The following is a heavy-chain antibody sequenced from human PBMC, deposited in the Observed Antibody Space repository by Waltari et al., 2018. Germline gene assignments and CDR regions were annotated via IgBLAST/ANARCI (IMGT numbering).Heavy chain of an antibody. CDR2: INHGGAI. Sequence: QVQLQESGPGLVKPSGTLSLTCAVTGGSFSSGYWWTWFRQFPGKGLEWIGEINHGGAINYNPSLKNRVTMSVDKSKNHFSLKLISVTAADTAVYYCARMTYTSSPFDYWGQGTLVTVSS. V-gene: IGHV4-4*02. J-gene: IGHJ4*02. D-gene: IGHD3-16*01. CDR3: ARMTYTSSPFDY. CDR1: GGSFSSGYW.